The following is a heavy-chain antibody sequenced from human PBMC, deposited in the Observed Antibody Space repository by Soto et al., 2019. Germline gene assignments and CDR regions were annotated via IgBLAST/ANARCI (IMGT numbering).Heavy chain of an antibody. Sequence: GSLRLSCAASGFTFSSYAMTGVRQAAGKGLEWVSAISGSGGSTYYADSVKGRFTISRDNSKNTLYLQMKSLRAEDTAVYYCAKERIVVVVAATRLDYWGQGTLVTVSS. D-gene: IGHD2-15*01. CDR2: ISGSGGST. CDR3: AKERIVVVVAATRLDY. CDR1: GFTFSSYA. J-gene: IGHJ4*02. V-gene: IGHV3-23*01.